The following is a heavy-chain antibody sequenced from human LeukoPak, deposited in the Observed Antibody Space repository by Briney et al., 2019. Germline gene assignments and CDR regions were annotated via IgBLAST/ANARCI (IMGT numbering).Heavy chain of an antibody. CDR1: GGSISSYY. Sequence: SATLSLTCTVSGGSISSYYWSWIRQPAGKGLEWIGRIYTSGSTNYNPSLKSRVTMSVDTSKNQFSLKLSSVTAADTAVYYCARVHYYGSGSYLQYYFDYWGQGTLVTVSS. J-gene: IGHJ4*02. D-gene: IGHD3-10*01. CDR3: ARVHYYGSGSYLQYYFDY. CDR2: IYTSGST. V-gene: IGHV4-4*07.